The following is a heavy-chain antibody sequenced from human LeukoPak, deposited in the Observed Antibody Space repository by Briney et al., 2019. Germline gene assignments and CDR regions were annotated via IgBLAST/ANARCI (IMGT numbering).Heavy chain of an antibody. D-gene: IGHD6-19*01. J-gene: IGHJ5*02. CDR2: IYYSGSP. V-gene: IGHV4-39*01. Sequence: SETLSLTCTVSGGSISNSGYYWGWIRQPPGKGLEWIGSIYYSGSPYYNPSLKSRVTISVDTSKNQFSLNLSSVTAADTAAYYCARGDSSGRNWFDPWGQGTLVTVSS. CDR1: GGSISNSGYY. CDR3: ARGDSSGRNWFDP.